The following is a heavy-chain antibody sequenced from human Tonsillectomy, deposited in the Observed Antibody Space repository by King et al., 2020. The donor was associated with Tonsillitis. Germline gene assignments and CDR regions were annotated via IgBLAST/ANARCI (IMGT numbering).Heavy chain of an antibody. D-gene: IGHD4-17*01. CDR1: GFAFSTYA. Sequence: VQLVESGGGLVQPGGSLRLSCAASGFAFSTYAMNWVRQAPGKGLEWVSAIRGSGVNTYYPDSVKGRFTISRDNSKNTLYLQMNSLRAEDTAVYYCAKLRAGYGPCMTNHFGNDAWGHGATVTASS. V-gene: IGHV3-23*04. CDR2: IRGSGVNT. CDR3: AKLRAGYGPCMTNHFGNDA. J-gene: IGHJ6*02.